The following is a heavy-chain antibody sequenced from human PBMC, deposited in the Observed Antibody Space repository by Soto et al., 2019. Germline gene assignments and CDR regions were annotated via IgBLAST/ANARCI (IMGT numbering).Heavy chain of an antibody. CDR1: GFSFSSSV. CDR3: AKLAVRGNYFGVDY. V-gene: IGHV3-23*01. Sequence: EVQLLESGGGFVQPGESLRLSCAASGFSFSSSVMYWVRQAPGKGLEWVSAVSANGDDTYYADSVEGRFSISRDNSKDTLYVQMTSLRVEDTAVYFCAKLAVRGNYFGVDYWGQGTLVTVSS. D-gene: IGHD1-26*01. CDR2: VSANGDDT. J-gene: IGHJ4*02.